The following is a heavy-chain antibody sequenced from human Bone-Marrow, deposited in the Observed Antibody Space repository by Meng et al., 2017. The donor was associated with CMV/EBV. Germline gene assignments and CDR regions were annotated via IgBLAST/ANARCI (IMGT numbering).Heavy chain of an antibody. CDR1: GYTFTGYY. Sequence: ASVKVSCKASGYTFTGYYMHWVRQAPGQGLEWMGWINPNSGGTNYAQKFQGRVTMTRDTSISTAYMELSRLRSDDTAVYYCAKVSSFEYSSSRRSMGFDYWGQGTLVTVSS. CDR3: AKVSSFEYSSSRRSMGFDY. D-gene: IGHD6-6*01. J-gene: IGHJ4*02. V-gene: IGHV1-2*02. CDR2: INPNSGGT.